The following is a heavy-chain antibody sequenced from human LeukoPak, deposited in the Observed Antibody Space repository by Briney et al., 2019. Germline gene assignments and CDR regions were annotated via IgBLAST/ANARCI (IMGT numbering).Heavy chain of an antibody. CDR3: ARASINGDELGAFDI. D-gene: IGHD4-17*01. CDR1: GFTFSSYA. CDR2: ISGTGGRT. J-gene: IGHJ3*02. V-gene: IGHV3-23*01. Sequence: LPGGSLRLSCAASGFTFSSYAMSWVRQAPGKGLEWVSAISGTGGRTYYADSVKGRSTISRDNTKNTLYLQMNSLRVEDTAVYYCARASINGDELGAFDIWGQGTMVTVSS.